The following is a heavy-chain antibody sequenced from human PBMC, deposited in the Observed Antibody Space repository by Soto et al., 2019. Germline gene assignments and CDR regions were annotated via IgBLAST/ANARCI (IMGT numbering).Heavy chain of an antibody. J-gene: IGHJ6*02. CDR2: IGVSGGGT. Sequence: PGGSLRLSCAASGFMFSSYDMSWVRQAPGKGLEWVSVIGVSGGGTYYADSVQGRFTISRDNAKNSLYLQMSSLRAEDTAVYYCARGPDIAAAVLPRRDYYYYGMDVWGQGTTVTVSS. CDR1: GFMFSSYD. CDR3: ARGPDIAAAVLPRRDYYYYGMDV. V-gene: IGHV3-23*01. D-gene: IGHD6-13*01.